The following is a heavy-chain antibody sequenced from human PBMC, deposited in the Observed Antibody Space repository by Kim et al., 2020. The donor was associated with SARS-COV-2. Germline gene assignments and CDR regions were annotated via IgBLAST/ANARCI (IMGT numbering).Heavy chain of an antibody. J-gene: IGHJ1*01. Sequence: SETLSLTCTVSGGSISSYYWSWIRQPPGKGLELIGYIYYSGSTNYNPSLKSRVTISVDTSKNQFSLKLSSVTAADTAVYYCAGHTRGLAAEYFQHWGQGTLVTVSS. CDR3: AGHTRGLAAEYFQH. V-gene: IGHV4-59*08. CDR1: GGSISSYY. CDR2: IYYSGST. D-gene: IGHD1-26*01.